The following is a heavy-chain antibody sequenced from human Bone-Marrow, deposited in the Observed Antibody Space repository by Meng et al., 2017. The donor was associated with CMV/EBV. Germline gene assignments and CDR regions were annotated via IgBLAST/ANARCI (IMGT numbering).Heavy chain of an antibody. J-gene: IGHJ6*02. CDR2: ISAYNGNT. V-gene: IGHV1-18*01. D-gene: IGHD3/OR15-3a*01. CDR1: GYTFTSYG. Sequence: ASVKVTCKASGYTFTSYGISWVRQAPGQGLEWMGWISAYNGNTNYAQKLQGRVTMTADTSTSTAYMELRSLRSDDTAVYYGARDPLTGTGPRGWGMDVWGQGTTVTVSS. CDR3: ARDPLTGTGPRGWGMDV.